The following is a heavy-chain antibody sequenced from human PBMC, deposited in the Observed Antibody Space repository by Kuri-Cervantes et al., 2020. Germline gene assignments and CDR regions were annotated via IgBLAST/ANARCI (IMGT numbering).Heavy chain of an antibody. CDR1: GFTFSSYS. D-gene: IGHD1-26*01. CDR2: ISSSSSYI. V-gene: IGHV3-21*01. Sequence: GGSLRLSCAASGFTFSSYSMNWVRQAPGKGLEWVSSISSSSSYIYYADSVKGRFTISRDNAKNSLYLQMNSLRAEDTAVYYCAKGPIVGAIPYFQHWGQGTLVTVSS. CDR3: AKGPIVGAIPYFQH. J-gene: IGHJ1*01.